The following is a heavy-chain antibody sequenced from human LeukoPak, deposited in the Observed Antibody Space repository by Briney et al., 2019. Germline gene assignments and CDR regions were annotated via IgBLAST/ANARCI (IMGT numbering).Heavy chain of an antibody. CDR3: ARHPPPGQRITMVRGVRAHFDP. CDR2: INHSGST. V-gene: IGHV4-39*01. CDR1: GDSMSSDNDC. D-gene: IGHD3-10*01. J-gene: IGHJ5*02. Sequence: PSETLSLTCSVSGDSMSSDNDCWGWIRQSPVKGLEWIGEINHSGSTNYNPSLKSRVTISVDTSKNQFSLKLSSVTAADTAVYYCARHPPPGQRITMVRGVRAHFDPWGQGTLVTVSS.